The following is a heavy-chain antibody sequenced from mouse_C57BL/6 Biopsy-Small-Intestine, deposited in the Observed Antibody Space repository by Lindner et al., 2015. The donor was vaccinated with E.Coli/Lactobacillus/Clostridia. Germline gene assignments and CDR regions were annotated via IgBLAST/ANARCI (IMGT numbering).Heavy chain of an antibody. D-gene: IGHD4-1*02. CDR3: ARWGLNWHFFDY. Sequence: VQLQESGPELAKPGASVKLSCKASGYTFTNYDINWVIQRPGQGLEWIGWIYPGNDNTKYNEKFKDKATLTVDTSSTTAYMELHSLTSEDSAVYFCARWGLNWHFFDYWGQGTTLTAPQ. CDR1: GYTFTNYD. CDR2: IYPGNDNT. V-gene: IGHV1-85*01. J-gene: IGHJ2*01.